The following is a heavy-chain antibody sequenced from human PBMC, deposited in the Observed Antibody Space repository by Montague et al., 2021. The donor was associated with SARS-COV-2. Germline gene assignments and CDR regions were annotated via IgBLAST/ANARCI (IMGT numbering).Heavy chain of an antibody. D-gene: IGHD3-10*01. CDR1: IRSSTYY. CDR2: IYPGGKM. V-gene: IGHV4-39*01. CDR3: ARHSGGSEVSGLDY. Sequence: SETLSLPCTVSIRSSTYYWAWIRQSPGKGLEWIGSIYPGGKMFYNSSLKSRVTMSIDTSESQFSLNLNSVTAADTAVYYCARHSGGSEVSGLDYWGQGTLVTVSS. J-gene: IGHJ4*02.